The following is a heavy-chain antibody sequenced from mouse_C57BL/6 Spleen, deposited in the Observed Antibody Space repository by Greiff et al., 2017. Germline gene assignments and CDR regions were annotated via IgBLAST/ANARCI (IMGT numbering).Heavy chain of an antibody. CDR2: IDPSDSYT. V-gene: IGHV1-59*01. D-gene: IGHD1-1*01. CDR3: ARSVVAKDWYFDV. J-gene: IGHJ1*03. Sequence: QVQLQQPGAELVRPGTSVKLSCKASGYTFTSYWMHWVKQRPGQGLEWIGVIDPSDSYTNYNQNFKGKATLTVDTSSSTAYMQLSSLTSEDSAVYYCARSVVAKDWYFDVWGTGTTVTVSS. CDR1: GYTFTSYW.